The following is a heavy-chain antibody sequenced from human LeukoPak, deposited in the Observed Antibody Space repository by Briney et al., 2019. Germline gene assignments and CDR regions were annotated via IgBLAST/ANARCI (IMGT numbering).Heavy chain of an antibody. CDR1: GFTFSSYW. J-gene: IGHJ4*02. CDR3: ATETNGRHYDY. CDR2: IGPTGSDR. D-gene: IGHD1-14*01. Sequence: GGSLRLSCAASGFTFSSYWMGLVRQAPGKGLEWVASIGPTGSDRYHADSIKGRFTISRDNANNFLYLQMNSLRAEDTAVYYCATETNGRHYDYWGQGTLLTVSS. V-gene: IGHV3-21*06.